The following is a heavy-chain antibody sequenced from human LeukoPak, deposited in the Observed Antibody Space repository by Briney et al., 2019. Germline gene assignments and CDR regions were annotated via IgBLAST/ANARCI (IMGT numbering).Heavy chain of an antibody. CDR2: ISGSDGST. CDR1: GFTFSNYT. V-gene: IGHV3-23*01. J-gene: IGHJ3*02. CDR3: AKPRGEEWLVGLYDAFDI. D-gene: IGHD6-19*01. Sequence: GGSLRLSCAASGFTFSNYTVSWVRQAPGKGLEWVSVISGSDGSTYYADSVKGRFTISRDNSKNTLYLQMNSLRAEDTAVFYCAKPRGEEWLVGLYDAFDIWGQGTMVTVSS.